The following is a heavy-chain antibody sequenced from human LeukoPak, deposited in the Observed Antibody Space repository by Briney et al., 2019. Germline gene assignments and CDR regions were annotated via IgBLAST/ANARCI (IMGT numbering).Heavy chain of an antibody. V-gene: IGHV1-2*02. CDR1: GYTFTGCY. Sequence: ASVNVSCKASGYTFTGCYMHWVRQAPGQGLEWMGWINPNSGGTNYAQKFQGRVTMTRDTSISTAYMELSRLRSDDTAVYYCARDRASGYDLRLFDYWGQGTLVTVSS. D-gene: IGHD5-12*01. J-gene: IGHJ4*02. CDR2: INPNSGGT. CDR3: ARDRASGYDLRLFDY.